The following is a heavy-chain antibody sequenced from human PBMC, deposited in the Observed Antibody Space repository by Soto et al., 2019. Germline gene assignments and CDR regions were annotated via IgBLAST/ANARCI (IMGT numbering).Heavy chain of an antibody. J-gene: IGHJ6*02. CDR3: AKDVGSCSGTCYFYSYYAMDV. Sequence: QVQLVESGGGVVQPGRSLRLSCAASGFTFRDYAMHWVRQAPGKGLEWVTLISSDATNKYLADSVKGRFTISRDNSNNTLYLQLNSLRAEDTAVYYCAKDVGSCSGTCYFYSYYAMDVWGQGTTVTVSS. CDR2: ISSDATNK. D-gene: IGHD2-15*01. CDR1: GFTFRDYA. V-gene: IGHV3-30-3*01.